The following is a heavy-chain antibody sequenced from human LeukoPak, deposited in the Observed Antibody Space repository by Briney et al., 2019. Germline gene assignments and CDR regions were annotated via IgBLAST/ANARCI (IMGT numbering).Heavy chain of an antibody. CDR1: GGSISSTNW. J-gene: IGHJ6*02. D-gene: IGHD4-17*01. V-gene: IGHV4-4*02. CDR2: IYHGGST. Sequence: SGTLSLTCAVSGGSISSTNWWSWVRQTPGKGLEWIGEIYHGGSTKYNPSLKSRATISVDKSKNQFSLNLSSVTAADTAVYYCARDDGRTADYSGMGVWGQGTTVTVSS. CDR3: ARDDGRTADYSGMGV.